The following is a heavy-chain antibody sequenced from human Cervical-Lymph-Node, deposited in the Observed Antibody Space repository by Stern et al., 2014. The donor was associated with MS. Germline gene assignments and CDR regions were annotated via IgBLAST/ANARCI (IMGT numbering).Heavy chain of an antibody. CDR2: IKSKTDGGTT. CDR1: GFTFSNAW. V-gene: IGHV3-15*01. CDR3: TTAPSFYYDSRGYYGLDDFDY. Sequence: EVQLVDSGGGLVKPGGSLRLSCAASGFTFSNAWMRWVRQAPGKGLEWVGRIKSKTDGGTTDYAAPVKGRFTISRDDSKNTLYLQMISLKTEDTAVYYCTTAPSFYYDSRGYYGLDDFDYWGQGTLVTVSS. J-gene: IGHJ4*02. D-gene: IGHD3-22*01.